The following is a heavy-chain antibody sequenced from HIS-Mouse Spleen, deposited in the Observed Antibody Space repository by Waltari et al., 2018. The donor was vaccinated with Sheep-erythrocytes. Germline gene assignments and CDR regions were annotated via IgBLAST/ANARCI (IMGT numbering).Heavy chain of an antibody. CDR3: AKDIGTGLSYGMDV. Sequence: GEAVKTHTNIPRDNAKNSLYLQMNSLRAEDTALYYCAKDIGTGLSYGMDVWGQGTTVTVSS. D-gene: IGHD1-1*01. J-gene: IGHJ6*02. V-gene: IGHV3-9*01.